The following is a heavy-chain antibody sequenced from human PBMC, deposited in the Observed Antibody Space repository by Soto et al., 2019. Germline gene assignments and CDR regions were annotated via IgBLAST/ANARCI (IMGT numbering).Heavy chain of an antibody. CDR2: IIPIFGTA. J-gene: IGHJ4*02. CDR3: ASNYYDSSGYYYTDY. CDR1: GGTFSSYA. D-gene: IGHD3-22*01. V-gene: IGHV1-69*01. Sequence: QVQLVQSGAEVKKPGSSVKVSCKASGGTFSSYAISWVRQAPGQGLEWMGGIIPIFGTANYAQKFQGRVTITVDESTSTAYMELSSLRSEDTAVYYCASNYYDSSGYYYTDYWGQGTLVTVSS.